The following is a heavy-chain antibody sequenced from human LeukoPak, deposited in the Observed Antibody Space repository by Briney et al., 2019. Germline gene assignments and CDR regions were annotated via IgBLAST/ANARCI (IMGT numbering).Heavy chain of an antibody. J-gene: IGHJ6*02. CDR2: INPNSGGT. V-gene: IGHV1-2*04. CDR3: ARERYYYGSGSSSGDMDV. CDR1: GYTFTGYY. D-gene: IGHD3-10*01. Sequence: GASVKVSCKASGYTFTGYYMHWVRQAPGQGLEWMGWINPNSGGTNYAQKFQGWVTMTRNASISTAYMELSSLRSEDTAVYYCARERYYYGSGSSSGDMDVWGQGTTVTVSS.